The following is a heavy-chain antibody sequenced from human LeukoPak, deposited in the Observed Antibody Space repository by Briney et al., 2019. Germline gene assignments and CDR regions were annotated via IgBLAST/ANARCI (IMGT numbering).Heavy chain of an antibody. D-gene: IGHD6-13*01. Sequence: KPSETLSLTCAVYGGSFSGYYWSWIRQPPGKGLEWIGEINHSGSTNYNPSLKSRVTISVDTSKNQFSLKLSSVTAADTAVYYCANYGYSSSWFDLGFDYWGQGTLVTVSS. J-gene: IGHJ4*02. CDR3: ANYGYSSSWFDLGFDY. V-gene: IGHV4-34*01. CDR2: INHSGST. CDR1: GGSFSGYY.